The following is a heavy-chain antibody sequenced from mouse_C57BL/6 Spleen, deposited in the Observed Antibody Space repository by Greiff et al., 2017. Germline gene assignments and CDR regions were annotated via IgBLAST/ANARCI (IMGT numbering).Heavy chain of an antibody. V-gene: IGHV2-2*01. CDR2: IWSGGST. CDR3: ARNWDDYDDGAWFAY. J-gene: IGHJ3*01. CDR1: GFSLTSYG. D-gene: IGHD2-4*01. Sequence: VKLQESGPGLVQPSQSLSITCTVSGFSLTSYGVHWVRQSPGKGLEWLGVIWSGGSTDYNAAFISRLSISKDNSKSQVFFKMNSLQADDTAIYYCARNWDDYDDGAWFAYWGQGTLVTVSA.